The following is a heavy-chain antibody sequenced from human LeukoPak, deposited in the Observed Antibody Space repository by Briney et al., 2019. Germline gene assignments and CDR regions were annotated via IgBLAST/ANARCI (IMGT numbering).Heavy chain of an antibody. D-gene: IGHD3-9*01. V-gene: IGHV1-8*01. J-gene: IGHJ4*02. CDR3: ARVNDYDILTGYWGTFDY. Sequence: ASVKVSCKASGYTFTSYDINWVRQATGQGLEWMGWMNPNSGSTYYAQKFQGRVTMTRNTSISTAYMELSSLRSEDTAVYYCARVNDYDILTGYWGTFDYWGQGTLVTVSS. CDR2: MNPNSGST. CDR1: GYTFTSYD.